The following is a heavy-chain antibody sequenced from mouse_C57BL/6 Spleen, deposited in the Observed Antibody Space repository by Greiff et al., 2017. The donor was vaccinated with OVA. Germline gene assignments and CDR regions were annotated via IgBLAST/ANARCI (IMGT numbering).Heavy chain of an antibody. CDR1: GFTFSDYG. CDR3: ARRRGYGYDYWYFDV. J-gene: IGHJ1*03. D-gene: IGHD2-2*01. CDR2: ISSGSSTI. V-gene: IGHV5-17*01. Sequence: EVMLVESGGGLVKPGGSLKLSCAASGFTFSDYGMHWVRQAPEKGLEWVAYISSGSSTIYYADTVKGRFTISRDNAKNTLFLQMTSLRSEDTAMYYCARRRGYGYDYWYFDVWGTGTTVTVSS.